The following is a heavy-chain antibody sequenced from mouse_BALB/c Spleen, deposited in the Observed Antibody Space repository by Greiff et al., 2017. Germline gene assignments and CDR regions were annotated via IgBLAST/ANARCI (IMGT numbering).Heavy chain of an antibody. D-gene: IGHD1-1*01. CDR1: GFTFSSFG. V-gene: IGHV5-17*02. Sequence: EVQLVESGGGLVQPGGSRKLSCAASGFTFSSFGMHWVRQAPEKGLEWVAYISSGSSTIYYADTVKGRFTISRDNPKNTLFLQMTSLRSEDTAMYYCARSDYVAWFAYWGQGTLVTVSA. CDR3: ARSDYVAWFAY. CDR2: ISSGSSTI. J-gene: IGHJ3*01.